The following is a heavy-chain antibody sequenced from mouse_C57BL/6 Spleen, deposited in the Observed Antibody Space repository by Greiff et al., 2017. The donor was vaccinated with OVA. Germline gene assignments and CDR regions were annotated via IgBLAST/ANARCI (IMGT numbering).Heavy chain of an antibody. CDR3: ARSYSNSYYFDY. Sequence: EVQLVESGGGLVQPGGSLSLSCAASGFTFTDYYMSWVRQPPGTALAWLGFIRNKANGYTTEYSASVKGRFTISRDNSQSILYLQMNALRAEDSATYYCARSYSNSYYFDYWGQGTTLTVSS. V-gene: IGHV7-3*01. CDR2: IRNKANGYTT. CDR1: GFTFTDYY. J-gene: IGHJ2*01. D-gene: IGHD2-5*01.